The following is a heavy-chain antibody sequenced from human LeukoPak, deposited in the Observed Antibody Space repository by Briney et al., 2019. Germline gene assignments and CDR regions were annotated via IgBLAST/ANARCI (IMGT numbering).Heavy chain of an antibody. Sequence: GGSLRLSCAASGFTFTNYAMSWVRQAPGKGLEWVSHISASGSTYYADSVEGRFTISRDNSRNTLYLQMNSLGDEDTAIYYCARSFLWFPEGIWGQGTMVTVPS. D-gene: IGHD3-10*01. CDR1: GFTFTNYA. CDR2: ISASGST. CDR3: ARSFLWFPEGI. V-gene: IGHV3-23*01. J-gene: IGHJ3*02.